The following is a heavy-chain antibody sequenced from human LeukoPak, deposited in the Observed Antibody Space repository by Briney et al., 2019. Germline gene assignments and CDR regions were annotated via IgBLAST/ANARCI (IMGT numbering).Heavy chain of an antibody. CDR2: IYTSGST. D-gene: IGHD6-13*01. CDR3: ARDKSGIAAAGTDTLFDY. CDR1: GGSISSYC. J-gene: IGHJ4*02. V-gene: IGHV4-4*07. Sequence: SETLSLTCTVSGGSISSYCWSWIRQPAGKGLEWIGRIYTSGSTNYNPSLRSRVTMSVDTSKNQFSLKLSSVTAADTAVYYCARDKSGIAAAGTDTLFDYWGQGTLVTVSS.